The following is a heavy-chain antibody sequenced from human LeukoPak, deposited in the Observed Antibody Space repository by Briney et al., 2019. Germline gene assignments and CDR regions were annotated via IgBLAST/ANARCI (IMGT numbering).Heavy chain of an antibody. CDR3: AKAGIAVPATPEY. V-gene: IGHV3-23*01. D-gene: IGHD6-19*01. CDR2: ISSSGDTT. CDR1: GFTSSSYA. J-gene: IGHJ4*02. Sequence: PGGSLRLSCAASGFTSSSYAMNWVRQAPGKGLEWVSVISSSGDTTYYSDSVKGRFIISRDNSKNTLYLQMNSLRAEDTAVYYCAKAGIAVPATPEYCGQGTQVTVSS.